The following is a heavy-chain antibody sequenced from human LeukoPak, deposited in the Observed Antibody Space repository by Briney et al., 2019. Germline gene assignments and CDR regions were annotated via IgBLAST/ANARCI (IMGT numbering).Heavy chain of an antibody. Sequence: GGSLRLSCAASGFTFSSYEMNWVRQAPGKGLEWVSYISSSGSTIYYADSVKGRFTISRDNAKNSLYLQMNSLRAEDMALYYCAKDNGRGYYYYYMDVWGKGTTVAVSS. V-gene: IGHV3-48*03. CDR1: GFTFSSYE. D-gene: IGHD1-14*01. CDR3: AKDNGRGYYYYYMDV. J-gene: IGHJ6*03. CDR2: ISSSGSTI.